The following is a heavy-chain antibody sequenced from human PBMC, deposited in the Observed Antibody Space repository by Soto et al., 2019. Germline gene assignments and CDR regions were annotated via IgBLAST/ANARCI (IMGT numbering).Heavy chain of an antibody. CDR1: GYTFTSYA. Sequence: QVQLVQSGAEEKKPGASVKVSCKASGYTFTSYAMHWVRQAPGQRLEWMGWINAGNGNTKYSQKFQGRVTITRDTSASTAYRELSSLRSEDTAVYYCARGAPSSRLPVAAVWFDPWGQGTLVTVSS. CDR3: ARGAPSSRLPVAAVWFDP. V-gene: IGHV1-3*05. D-gene: IGHD6-25*01. CDR2: INAGNGNT. J-gene: IGHJ5*02.